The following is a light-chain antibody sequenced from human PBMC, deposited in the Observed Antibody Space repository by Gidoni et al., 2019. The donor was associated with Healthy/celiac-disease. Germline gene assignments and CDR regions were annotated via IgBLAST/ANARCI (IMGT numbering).Light chain of an antibody. J-gene: IGKJ1*01. CDR2: AAS. Sequence: DIQMTHTPSSLSASVGDSVTITCRASQSISSYLNWYQQKPEKAPKLLIYAASSLQTGVPSRFSGSGSGTDFTLTISSLQPEDFATYYCQQSYSTPPETFGQGTKVEIK. CDR3: QQSYSTPPET. CDR1: QSISSY. V-gene: IGKV1-39*01.